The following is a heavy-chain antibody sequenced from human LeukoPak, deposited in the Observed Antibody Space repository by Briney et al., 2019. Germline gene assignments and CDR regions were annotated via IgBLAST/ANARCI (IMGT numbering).Heavy chain of an antibody. D-gene: IGHD2-15*01. V-gene: IGHV3-74*01. CDR3: VVGGSPGY. J-gene: IGHJ4*02. CDR1: GFTFSAFS. CDR2: ISTDGYTT. Sequence: PGGSLRLSCAASGFTFSAFSMNWVRQAPGKGLVWVSRISTDGYTTDYADFVQGRFTASRDNTKNTWSLEMNSLRAEDTAVYYCVVGGSPGYWGQGTLVIVSS.